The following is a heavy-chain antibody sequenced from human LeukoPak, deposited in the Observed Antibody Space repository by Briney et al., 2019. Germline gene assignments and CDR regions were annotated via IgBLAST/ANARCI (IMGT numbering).Heavy chain of an antibody. Sequence: GGSLRLSCVASGFTFSSYSMNCVRQAPGKGLEWVSSISSISIYIYYADSLRGRFTISRDNAKNSLYLQMNRLRAEDTAVYYCARDPTKYGSGSYYYYFDYWGQGTLVTVSS. J-gene: IGHJ4*02. CDR1: GFTFSSYS. CDR2: ISSISIYI. D-gene: IGHD3-10*01. V-gene: IGHV3-21*01. CDR3: ARDPTKYGSGSYYYYFDY.